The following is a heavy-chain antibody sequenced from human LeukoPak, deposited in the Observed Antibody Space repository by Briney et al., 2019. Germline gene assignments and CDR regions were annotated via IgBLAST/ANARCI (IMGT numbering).Heavy chain of an antibody. CDR3: ARASSGRGRRQNFDY. D-gene: IGHD3-10*01. CDR1: GGTFSSYA. J-gene: IGHJ4*02. Sequence: ASVKVSCKASGGTFSSYAISWVRQAPGQGLEWMGGIIPIFGTANYAQKFQGRVTITADESTSTAYMELSSLRSEDTAVYYCARASSGRGRRQNFDYWGQGTLVTVSS. CDR2: IIPIFGTA. V-gene: IGHV1-69*13.